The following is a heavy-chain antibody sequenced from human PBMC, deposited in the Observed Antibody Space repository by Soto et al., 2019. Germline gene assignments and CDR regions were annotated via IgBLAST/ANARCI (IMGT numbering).Heavy chain of an antibody. CDR1: GGSFSGYY. Sequence: QVHLQQWGAGVLKPSETLSLTCAVSGGSFSGYYWTWIRQIPGKGLEWIGEINQSANTKYNPSLMSRVTMSVDTSRNQFSLKLRSLTAADTAVYYCARPSYALNWDFHYGMQVWGQATSVTVSS. CDR3: ARPSYALNWDFHYGMQV. V-gene: IGHV4-34*01. J-gene: IGHJ6*02. CDR2: INQSANT. D-gene: IGHD2-2*01.